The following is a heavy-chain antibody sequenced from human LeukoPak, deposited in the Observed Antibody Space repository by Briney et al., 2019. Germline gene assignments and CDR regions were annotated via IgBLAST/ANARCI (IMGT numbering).Heavy chain of an antibody. Sequence: GGSLRLSCAASGFNFSSYAMHWVRQALGKGLEWVAVISSDGSNKYYADSVKGRFTISRDNSKSTLYLQMDSLRAEDTAVYYCAKDLKSSGWDFDYWGQGTLVTVSS. J-gene: IGHJ4*02. D-gene: IGHD6-19*01. CDR3: AKDLKSSGWDFDY. CDR2: ISSDGSNK. CDR1: GFNFSSYA. V-gene: IGHV3-30-3*01.